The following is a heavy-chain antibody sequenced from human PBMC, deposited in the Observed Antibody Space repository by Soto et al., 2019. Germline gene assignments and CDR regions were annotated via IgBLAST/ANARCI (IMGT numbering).Heavy chain of an antibody. D-gene: IGHD6-13*01. Sequence: SVKVSCKASGGTFSSYAISWVRQAPGQGLEWMGGIIPIFGTANYAQKFQGRVTITADESTSTAYMELSSLRSEDTAVYYCARKRIAAAGTLDYWGQGTLVTVSS. CDR2: IIPIFGTA. CDR1: GGTFSSYA. J-gene: IGHJ4*02. CDR3: ARKRIAAAGTLDY. V-gene: IGHV1-69*13.